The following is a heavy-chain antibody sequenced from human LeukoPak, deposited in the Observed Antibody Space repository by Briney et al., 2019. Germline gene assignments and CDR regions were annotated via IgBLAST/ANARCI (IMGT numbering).Heavy chain of an antibody. J-gene: IGHJ6*04. CDR3: LVESTFDVDV. V-gene: IGHV3-73*01. CDR2: IESRADIYAT. CDR1: GFTFSGSA. Sequence: PGGSLRLSCAVSGFTFSGSAMHWVRQASGEGLEWVGRIESRADIYATTYAAAVKCRFTISRDDSNNTAELQMNNLKTEDTAVYYCLVESTFDVDVWGKGTAVTVSS.